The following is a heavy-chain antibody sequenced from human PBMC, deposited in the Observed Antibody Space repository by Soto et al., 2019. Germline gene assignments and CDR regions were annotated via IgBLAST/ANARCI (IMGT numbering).Heavy chain of an antibody. V-gene: IGHV3-30-3*01. Sequence: QVQLVESGGGVVQPGRSLRLSCAASGFTFSYHALNWVRQAPGKGLEWVAVISYDGDNKYIAESVKGRFTISRDNSKNTVSLQMNSLSTEGTAMYFCARGTTTSAFSAMDVWGQGTTVTVSS. D-gene: IGHD1-1*01. CDR1: GFTFSYHA. CDR3: ARGTTTSAFSAMDV. CDR2: ISYDGDNK. J-gene: IGHJ6*02.